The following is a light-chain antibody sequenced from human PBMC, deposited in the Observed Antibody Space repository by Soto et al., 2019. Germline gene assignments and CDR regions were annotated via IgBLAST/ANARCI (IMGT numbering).Light chain of an antibody. CDR3: QQRSNWPIT. J-gene: IGKJ5*01. Sequence: EIVLTQSPATLSLSPGERATLSCRTSQSVSSYFAWYQQKPGRAPRLLIYDASNRATGIPTRFIGSGSGTAFTLTISSLEPEDFAVYYCQQRSNWPITFGQGTRL. V-gene: IGKV3-11*01. CDR2: DAS. CDR1: QSVSSY.